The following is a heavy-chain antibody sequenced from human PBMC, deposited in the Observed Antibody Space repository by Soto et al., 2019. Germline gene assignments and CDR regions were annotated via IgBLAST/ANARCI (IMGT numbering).Heavy chain of an antibody. CDR1: GGTFRISP. J-gene: IGHJ4*02. V-gene: IGHV1-69*13. CDR2: IIPIFGTA. D-gene: IGHD6-13*01. Sequence: SVPVSCPSSGGTFRISPISWVREAPGQGLEWMGGIIPIFGTANYAQKFQGRVTITADESTSTAYMELSSLRSEDTAVYYCASPPSLSSSWPPGYWGQGTRVTVSA. CDR3: ASPPSLSSSWPPGY.